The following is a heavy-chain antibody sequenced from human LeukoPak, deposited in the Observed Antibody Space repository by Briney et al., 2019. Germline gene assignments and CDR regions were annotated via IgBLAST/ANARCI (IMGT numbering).Heavy chain of an antibody. CDR2: LSARCTNT. V-gene: IGHV3-23*01. Sequence: PGGSLRLSCAASRFTLSDYAVTCARQAPGKGLECVSSLSARCTNTQYADSVKGRFTIAIDNPKNTLHLQMNSLRAEDTAVYYCAKDFPYCSSASCYPDWGQGTLVTVSS. CDR3: AKDFPYCSSASCYPD. J-gene: IGHJ4*02. D-gene: IGHD2-2*01. CDR1: RFTLSDYA.